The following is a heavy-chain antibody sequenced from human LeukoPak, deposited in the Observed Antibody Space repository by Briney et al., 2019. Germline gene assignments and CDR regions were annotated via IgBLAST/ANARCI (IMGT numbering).Heavy chain of an antibody. CDR1: GGSINSRSYY. D-gene: IGHD4-17*01. CDR3: ARRATTVTTGYYYYYMDV. V-gene: IGHV4-39*01. Sequence: SETLSLTCTVSGGSINSRSYYWGWIRQPPGKGLEWIGSVYYGGTTYYNPSLKSRVTISEDTSKNQFSLKLSSVTAADTAVYYCARRATTVTTGYYYYYMDVWGKGTTVTVSS. CDR2: VYYGGTT. J-gene: IGHJ6*03.